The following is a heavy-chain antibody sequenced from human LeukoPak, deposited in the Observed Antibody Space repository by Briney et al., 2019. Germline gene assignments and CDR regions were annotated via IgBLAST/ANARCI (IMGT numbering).Heavy chain of an antibody. Sequence: SVKVSCTASGGTFSSYAISWVRQAPGQGLEWMGGIIPIFGTANYAQKFQGRVTITADKSTSTAYMELSSLRSEDTAVYYCASGRGYTQQSNDYWGQGTLVTVSS. CDR1: GGTFSSYA. V-gene: IGHV1-69*06. CDR3: ASGRGYTQQSNDY. CDR2: IIPIFGTA. J-gene: IGHJ4*02. D-gene: IGHD3-22*01.